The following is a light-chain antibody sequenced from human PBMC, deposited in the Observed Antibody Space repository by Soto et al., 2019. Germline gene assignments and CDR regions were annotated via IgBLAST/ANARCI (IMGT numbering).Light chain of an antibody. CDR2: GAS. J-gene: IGKJ1*01. CDR1: QSVSSSY. V-gene: IGKV3-20*01. Sequence: EIVLTQSPGTLSLSPGERATLSCRASQSVSSSYLAWYQQKPGQAPRLLIYGASSRATGIPDRFSGSGSGTDFTLIISRLEPEDFAVYYCQQYTTFGQGTRWIS. CDR3: QQYTT.